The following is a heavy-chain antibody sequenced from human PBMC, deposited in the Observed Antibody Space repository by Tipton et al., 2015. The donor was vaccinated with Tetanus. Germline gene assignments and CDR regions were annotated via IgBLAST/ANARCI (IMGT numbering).Heavy chain of an antibody. CDR3: ARDRGWFDP. J-gene: IGHJ5*02. V-gene: IGHV4-59*01. CDR1: GGSISSYY. CDR2: IYYSGST. D-gene: IGHD3-10*01. Sequence: TLSLTCTVSGGSISSYYWSWIRQPPGKGLEWIGYIYYSGSTNYNPSLKSRVTISVDTSKNQFSMKLSSVTAADTPVYYCARDRGWFDPWGQRTLVTVSS.